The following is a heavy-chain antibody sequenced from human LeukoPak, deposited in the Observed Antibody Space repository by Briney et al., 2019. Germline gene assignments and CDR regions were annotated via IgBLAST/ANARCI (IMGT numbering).Heavy chain of an antibody. CDR2: IIPILGIA. CDR3: ARAPATRDYGDPEFDY. Sequence: SVKVSCKASGGTFSSYAISWVRQAPGQGLEWMGRIIPILGIANYAQKFQGRVTITADKSTSTAYMELSSLRSEDTAVYYCARAPATRDYGDPEFDYWGQGTLVTVSS. CDR1: GGTFSSYA. V-gene: IGHV1-69*04. D-gene: IGHD4-17*01. J-gene: IGHJ4*02.